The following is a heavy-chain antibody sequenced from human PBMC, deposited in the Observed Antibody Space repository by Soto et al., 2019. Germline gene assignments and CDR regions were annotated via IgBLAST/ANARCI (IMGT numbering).Heavy chain of an antibody. Sequence: EVQLLESGGGLVQPGGSLRLSCAASGFTFSSYAMRWVRQATGKGLEWVSAISGSGGSTYYADSVKGPFTISRDNAKNTLYLQIHSLRVEETAVYYCENEYYCRGGSCRNDFDIWVQGTMVTVS. J-gene: IGHJ3*02. V-gene: IGHV3-23*01. CDR2: ISGSGGST. CDR1: GFTFSSYA. CDR3: ENEYYCRGGSCRNDFDI. D-gene: IGHD2-15*01.